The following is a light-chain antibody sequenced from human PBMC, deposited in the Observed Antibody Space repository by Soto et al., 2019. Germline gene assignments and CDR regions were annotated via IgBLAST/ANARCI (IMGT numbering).Light chain of an antibody. CDR2: LNSDGSH. J-gene: IGLJ2*01. Sequence: QLVLTQSPSASASLGASVKLTCTLSSGHSNYAIAWHQQQPEKGPRYLMKLNSDGSHSKGDGIPDRFSASSSGAERYLTISSLQSEDEADYYSQTWGTDILFGGGTKLTVL. CDR1: SGHSNYA. V-gene: IGLV4-69*01. CDR3: QTWGTDIL.